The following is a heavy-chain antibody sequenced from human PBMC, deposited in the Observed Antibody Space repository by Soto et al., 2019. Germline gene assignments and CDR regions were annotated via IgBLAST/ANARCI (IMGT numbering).Heavy chain of an antibody. CDR2: ISAYNGNT. V-gene: IGHV1-18*01. CDR3: ARDGNIVVVVAATDAEYFQH. J-gene: IGHJ1*01. CDR1: GYTFTSYG. Sequence: ASVKVSCKASGYTFTSYGISWVRQAPGQGLEWMGWISAYNGNTNYAQKLQGRVTMTTDTSTSTAYMELRSLRSDDTAVYYCARDGNIVVVVAATDAEYFQHWGQGTLVTVSS. D-gene: IGHD2-15*01.